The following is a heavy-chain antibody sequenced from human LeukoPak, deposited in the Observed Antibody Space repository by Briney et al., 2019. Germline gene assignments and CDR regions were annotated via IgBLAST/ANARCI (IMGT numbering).Heavy chain of an antibody. CDR2: IRYHGSDK. CDR1: GFTFSGSG. Sequence: GESLRLSCAASGFTFSGSGMHWVRQAPGKGLEWVAFIRYHGSDKFYADSVKGRFTISRDNSKNTLYLQMNRLRAEDTAVYYCRKGGAVSSKSITMIRGTRRYYYYMDVWGKGTTVTISS. V-gene: IGHV3-30*02. CDR3: RKGGAVSSKSITMIRGTRRYYYYMDV. D-gene: IGHD3-10*01. J-gene: IGHJ6*03.